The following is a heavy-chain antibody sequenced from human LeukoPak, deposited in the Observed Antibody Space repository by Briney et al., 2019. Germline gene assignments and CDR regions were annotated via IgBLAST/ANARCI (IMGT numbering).Heavy chain of an antibody. CDR2: INQDGSEK. Sequence: PGGSLRLSCAGSGFRFSSFWMSWVRQAPGKGLEWVAYINQDGSEKYYVDSVKRRFNVSRDNAKCALFLLMNRLRAEDTAVYYCARDFVDRSGFYPFEIWGEGTLGTVSS. V-gene: IGHV3-7*01. D-gene: IGHD3-22*01. CDR3: ARDFVDRSGFYPFEI. J-gene: IGHJ1*01. CDR1: GFRFSSFW.